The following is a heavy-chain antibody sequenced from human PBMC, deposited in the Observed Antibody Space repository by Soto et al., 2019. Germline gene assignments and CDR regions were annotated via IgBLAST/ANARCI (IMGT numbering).Heavy chain of an antibody. CDR3: ASTPDWKLEQRWNHLDY. CDR1: GGTFSSYT. J-gene: IGHJ4*02. V-gene: IGHV1-69*02. Sequence: QVQLVQSGAEVKKPGSSVKVSCKASGGTFSSYTISWVRQAPGQGLEWMGRIIPILGIATSAQKFQGRVTITADKSTSTAYMELSSLRSEDTAVYYCASTPDWKLEQRWNHLDYWGQGTLVTVSS. CDR2: IIPILGIA. D-gene: IGHD1-1*01.